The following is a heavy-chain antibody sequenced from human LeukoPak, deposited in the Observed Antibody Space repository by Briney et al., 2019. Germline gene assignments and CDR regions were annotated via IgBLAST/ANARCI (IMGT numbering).Heavy chain of an antibody. V-gene: IGHV3-23*01. Sequence: GGSLRLSCAASGFTFSSYAMSWVRQAPGKGLEWVSAISGSDGSTYYADSVKGRFTISRDNSKNTLYLQMNSLRAEDTAVYYCAKDDSHVPAAFFDYWGQGTLVTVSS. CDR1: GFTFSSYA. CDR2: ISGSDGST. J-gene: IGHJ4*02. D-gene: IGHD2-2*01. CDR3: AKDDSHVPAAFFDY.